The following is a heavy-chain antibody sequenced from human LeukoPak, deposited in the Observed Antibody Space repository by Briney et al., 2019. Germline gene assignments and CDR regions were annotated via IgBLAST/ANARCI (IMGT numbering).Heavy chain of an antibody. CDR3: AKDSSMWFGILVNYFDY. J-gene: IGHJ4*02. Sequence: GGSLRLSCAASGFTFSSYAVSWVRQAPGKGLEWVSAISGSGGGTYYADSVRGRFTISRDNSDNTLYLQMNSLRAEDTAIYYCAKDSSMWFGILVNYFDYWGQGTLVTVSS. V-gene: IGHV3-23*01. D-gene: IGHD3-10*01. CDR2: ISGSGGGT. CDR1: GFTFSSYA.